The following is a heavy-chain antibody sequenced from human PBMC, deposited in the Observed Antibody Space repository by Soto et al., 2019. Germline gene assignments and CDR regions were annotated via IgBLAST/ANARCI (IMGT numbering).Heavy chain of an antibody. CDR2: IYYSGST. V-gene: IGHV4-31*03. CDR3: ARVLRYFDWSPNGFDP. Sequence: SETLSLTCTVSGGSISSGGYYWSWIRQHPGKGLEWIGYIYYSGSTYYNPSLKSRVTISVDTSKNQFSLKLSSVTAADTAVYYCARVLRYFDWSPNGFDPWGQGTLVTVSS. CDR1: GGSISSGGYY. D-gene: IGHD3-9*01. J-gene: IGHJ5*02.